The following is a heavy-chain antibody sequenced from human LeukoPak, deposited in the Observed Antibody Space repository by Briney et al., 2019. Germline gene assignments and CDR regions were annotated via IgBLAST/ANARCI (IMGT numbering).Heavy chain of an antibody. J-gene: IGHJ5*02. Sequence: ASVKVSCKASGYTFTSYDINWVRQATGQGLEWMGWMNPNSGNTGYAQKFQGRVTMTRNTSISTTYMELSSLRSEDTAVYYCARGVVVVAATVSDWLDPWGQGTLVTVSS. D-gene: IGHD2-15*01. CDR3: ARGVVVVAATVSDWLDP. V-gene: IGHV1-8*01. CDR1: GYTFTSYD. CDR2: MNPNSGNT.